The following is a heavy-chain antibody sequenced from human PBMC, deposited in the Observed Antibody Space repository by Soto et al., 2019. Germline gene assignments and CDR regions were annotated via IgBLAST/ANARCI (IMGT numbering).Heavy chain of an antibody. D-gene: IGHD1-26*01. Sequence: SETLSLTCAVSGGSFTSNNWWTWVRQPPGQGLEWIGEIYRTGSTNYNPSLKSRVTISVDTSKNQFSLKLSSVTAADAAVYYCARHLDSGTYLFDYWGQGSLVTVSS. V-gene: IGHV4-4*02. J-gene: IGHJ4*02. CDR2: IYRTGST. CDR1: GGSFTSNNW. CDR3: ARHLDSGTYLFDY.